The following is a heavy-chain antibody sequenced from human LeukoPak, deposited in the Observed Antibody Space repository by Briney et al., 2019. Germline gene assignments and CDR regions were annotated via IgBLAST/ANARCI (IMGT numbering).Heavy chain of an antibody. D-gene: IGHD3-3*01. CDR3: ARDLGRSGYYTRGGNDY. CDR1: GFTFSSYS. J-gene: IGHJ4*02. Sequence: GGSLRLSCAASGFTFSSYSMNWVRQAPGKGLEWVSSISSSSSYIYYADSVKGRFTISRDNAKNSLYLQMNSLRAEDTAVYYSARDLGRSGYYTRGGNDYWGQGTLVTVSS. V-gene: IGHV3-21*01. CDR2: ISSSSSYI.